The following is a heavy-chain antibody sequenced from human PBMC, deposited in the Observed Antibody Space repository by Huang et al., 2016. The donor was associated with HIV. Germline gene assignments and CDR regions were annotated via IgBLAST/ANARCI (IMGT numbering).Heavy chain of an antibody. J-gene: IGHJ4*02. CDR3: ARGSGYPALFDL. V-gene: IGHV3-53*01. Sequence: EVQLVESGGGLIQPGGSLRLSCAASGFTVRSYSMSWVRQAPGKGLEGVAIIYSSGTTHYADSGKGRFSVSRDNSLNILHLQMNSLRAEDTAVFYCARGSGYPALFDLWGQGALVTVSS. D-gene: IGHD6-25*01. CDR1: GFTVRSYS. CDR2: IYSSGTT.